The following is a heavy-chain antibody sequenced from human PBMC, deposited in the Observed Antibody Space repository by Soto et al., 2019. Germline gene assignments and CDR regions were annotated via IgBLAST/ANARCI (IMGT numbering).Heavy chain of an antibody. Sequence: SETLSLTCTVSGGSISSGDHYWSWIRQPPGKGLEWIGYIYYSGSTYYNPSLKSRITISVDTSKNQFSLKLSSVTAADTAVYYCARVGCSGGSCYFGESPQYFDYWGQGTLVTVSS. CDR2: IYYSGST. CDR1: GGSISSGDHY. D-gene: IGHD2-15*01. CDR3: ARVGCSGGSCYFGESPQYFDY. J-gene: IGHJ4*02. V-gene: IGHV4-30-4*01.